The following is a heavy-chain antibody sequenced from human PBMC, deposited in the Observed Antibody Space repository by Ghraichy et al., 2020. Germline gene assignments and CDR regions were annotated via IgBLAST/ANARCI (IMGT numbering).Heavy chain of an antibody. CDR1: GYTFTSYD. V-gene: IGHV1-8*03. CDR2: MNPNSGNT. J-gene: IGHJ3*02. D-gene: IGHD1-26*01. CDR3: AREVRENLISSRFRCRRTFDI. Sequence: ASVKVSCKASGYTFTSYDINWVRQATGQGLEWMGWMNPNSGNTGYAQKFQGRVTITRNTSISTAYMELSSLRSEDTAVYYCAREVRENLISSRFRCRRTFDIWGQGTMVTVSS.